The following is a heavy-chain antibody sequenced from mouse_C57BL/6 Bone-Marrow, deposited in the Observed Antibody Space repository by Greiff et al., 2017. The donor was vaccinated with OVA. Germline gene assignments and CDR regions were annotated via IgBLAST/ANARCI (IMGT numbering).Heavy chain of an antibody. CDR1: GYNFTSYW. J-gene: IGHJ2*01. Sequence: VQLQQPGAELVKPGASVKLSCKASGYNFTSYWMQWVKQRPGQGLEWIGEIDPSDSYTNYNQKFKGKATLTVDTSSSTAYMQLSSLTSEDSAVYYCARLSSGFGYWGQGTTLTVSS. V-gene: IGHV1-50*01. CDR2: IDPSDSYT. CDR3: ARLSSGFGY. D-gene: IGHD3-2*02.